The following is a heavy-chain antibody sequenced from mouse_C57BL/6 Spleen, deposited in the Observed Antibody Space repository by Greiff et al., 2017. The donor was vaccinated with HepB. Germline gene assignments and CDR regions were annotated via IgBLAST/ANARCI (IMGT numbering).Heavy chain of an antibody. CDR1: GYTFTSYW. Sequence: VQLKQPGAELVRPGSSVKLSCKASGYTFTSYWMHWVKQRPIQGLEWIGNIDPSDSETHYNQKFKDKATLTVDKSSSTAYMQLSSLTSEDSAVYYCARGEGLRRGYAMDYWGQGTSVTVSS. D-gene: IGHD2-4*01. CDR2: IDPSDSET. J-gene: IGHJ4*01. CDR3: ARGEGLRRGYAMDY. V-gene: IGHV1-52*01.